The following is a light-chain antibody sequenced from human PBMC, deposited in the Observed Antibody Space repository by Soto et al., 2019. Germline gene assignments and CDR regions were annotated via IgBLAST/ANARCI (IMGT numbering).Light chain of an antibody. CDR3: QHYTDWPPLT. Sequence: EIVMTQSPATLSVSPGERATLSCRASQSVISKLARYQQKPGQAPRLLIYDASTRAAGIPARFSGSGSGTEFTLTISSLQSEDVAVYYCQHYTDWPPLTFGGGTKVEI. CDR1: QSVISK. V-gene: IGKV3-15*01. J-gene: IGKJ4*01. CDR2: DAS.